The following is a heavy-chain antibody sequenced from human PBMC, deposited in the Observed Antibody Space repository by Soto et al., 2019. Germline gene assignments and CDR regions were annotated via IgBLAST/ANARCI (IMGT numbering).Heavy chain of an antibody. V-gene: IGHV3-30*04. CDR1: GFSFSTYA. CDR2: ISYDGSNA. D-gene: IGHD3-10*01. J-gene: IGHJ3*01. Sequence: QEQLVESGGGVVQPGTSLRLSCTASGFSFSTYAMYWVRQAPGKGLEWVAIISYDGSNAQYADSVKGRFTVARDNSNSTLYVTMDSLTAEDTAVYYCARDGGGFGELLLNSYDAFDLWGQGKLVTVSS. CDR3: ARDGGGFGELLLNSYDAFDL.